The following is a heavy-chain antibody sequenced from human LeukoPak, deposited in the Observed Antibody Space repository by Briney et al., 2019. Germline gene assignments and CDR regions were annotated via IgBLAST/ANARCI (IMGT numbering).Heavy chain of an antibody. CDR1: GFTFSNYG. CDR2: IWFDGSKQ. CDR3: ASILRSSSGYYFDY. V-gene: IGHV3-33*01. J-gene: IGHJ4*02. D-gene: IGHD3-10*01. Sequence: GGSLRLSCAASGFTFSNYGMHWVRQAPGKGLEWVAVIWFDGSKQYHADSVKGRFTISRDNSKNTLYLQMNSLRAEDTAVYYCASILRSSSGYYFDYWGQGTLVTVSS.